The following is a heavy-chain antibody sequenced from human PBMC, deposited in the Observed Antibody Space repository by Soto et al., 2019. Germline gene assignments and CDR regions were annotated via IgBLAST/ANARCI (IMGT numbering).Heavy chain of an antibody. CDR3: ARSNSGYDPVGRWFDP. J-gene: IGHJ5*01. CDR1: GGTFSSYA. Sequence: QVQLVQSGAAVKKPGSSVKVSCKASGGTFSSYAISWVRQAPGQGLEWMGGIIPIFGTANYAQKFQGRVTITADESTSIAYMELSSLRSEDTAVYYCARSNSGYDPVGRWFDPCGQGTLVTVSS. D-gene: IGHD5-12*01. CDR2: IIPIFGTA. V-gene: IGHV1-69*01.